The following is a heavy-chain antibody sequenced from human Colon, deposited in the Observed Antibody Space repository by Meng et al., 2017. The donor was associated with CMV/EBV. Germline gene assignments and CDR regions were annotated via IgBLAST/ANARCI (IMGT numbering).Heavy chain of an antibody. Sequence: GESLKISCAASGFTFSDYYMSWIRQAPGKGLEWVSYISSSGSTIYYADSVKGRFTISRDNAKNSLYQQMNSLRAEDTAVYYCARGFYGRQYFDYWGQGTLVTVSS. V-gene: IGHV3-11*01. J-gene: IGHJ4*02. CDR3: ARGFYGRQYFDY. CDR2: ISSSGSTI. D-gene: IGHD2/OR15-2a*01. CDR1: GFTFSDYY.